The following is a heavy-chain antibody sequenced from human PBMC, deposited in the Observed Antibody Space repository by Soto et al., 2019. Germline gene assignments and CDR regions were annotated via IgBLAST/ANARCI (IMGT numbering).Heavy chain of an antibody. CDR2: IKSKIDGGTA. J-gene: IGHJ6*02. CDR3: TRVGDFWSGYSPSPYYYYGMDV. CDR1: GFTFTTAW. Sequence: GGSLRLSCAASGFTFTTAWINWVRQAPGKGLEWVGRIKSKIDGGTADFAAPVKGRFAISRDDSKSMVYLQMNSLKTEDTAVYYCTRVGDFWSGYSPSPYYYYGMDVWGQGTTVTVSS. V-gene: IGHV3-15*07. D-gene: IGHD3-3*01.